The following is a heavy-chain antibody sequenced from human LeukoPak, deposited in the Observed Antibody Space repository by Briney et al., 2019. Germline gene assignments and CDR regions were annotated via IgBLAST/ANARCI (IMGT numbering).Heavy chain of an antibody. Sequence: KPSETLSLTCTVSGGSISSYYWSWIRQPPGKGLEWIGYIYYSGSTNYNPSLKSRVTISVDTSKNQFSLKLSSVTAADTAVYYCARDGYGDYGGKDYYGMDVWGQGTTVTVSS. J-gene: IGHJ6*02. CDR3: ARDGYGDYGGKDYYGMDV. D-gene: IGHD4-23*01. CDR2: IYYSGST. V-gene: IGHV4-59*01. CDR1: GGSISSYY.